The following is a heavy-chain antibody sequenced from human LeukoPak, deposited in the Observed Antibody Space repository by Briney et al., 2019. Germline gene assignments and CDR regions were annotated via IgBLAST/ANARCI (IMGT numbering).Heavy chain of an antibody. CDR3: ARDMVRGVVGPDY. D-gene: IGHD3-10*01. V-gene: IGHV3-21*01. CDR1: GFTFNSYT. J-gene: IGHJ4*02. Sequence: PGGSLRLSCAASGFTFNSYTMNWVRQAPGKGLEWVSSISSSGSFMYYADSVKGRFTISRDNAKSSLYLQMNSLGDEDTAVYYCARDMVRGVVGPDYWGQGTLVTVSS. CDR2: ISSSGSFM.